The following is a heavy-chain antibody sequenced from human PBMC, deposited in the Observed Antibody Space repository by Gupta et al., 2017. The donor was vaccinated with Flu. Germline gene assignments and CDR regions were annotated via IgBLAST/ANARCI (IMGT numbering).Heavy chain of an antibody. V-gene: IGHV3-23*01. CDR2: ISGGGDDT. D-gene: IGHD1-26*01. CDR1: FNHYA. Sequence: FNHYAMGWGRQAPGKGLEWVSAISGGGDDTYYAASVKGRFTISRDNSKNTLYLEVKNLRADDTALYFCAKLNWYSGSYIDHWGQGTAVTVSS. J-gene: IGHJ4*02. CDR3: AKLNWYSGSYIDH.